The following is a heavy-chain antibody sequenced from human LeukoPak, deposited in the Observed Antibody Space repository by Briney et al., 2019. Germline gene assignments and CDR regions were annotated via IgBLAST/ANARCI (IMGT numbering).Heavy chain of an antibody. D-gene: IGHD4-11*01. CDR1: GFTFSSYA. CDR2: VTGSGANT. V-gene: IGHV3-23*01. Sequence: PGGSLRLSCAASGFTFSSYAMSWIRQAPGKGLEWVSGVTGSGANTFYADSVKGRFTISRDNSKNTLFLQMNSLRAEDTAVYYCASQGHRYSNIDNWGQGTLVTVSS. J-gene: IGHJ4*02. CDR3: ASQGHRYSNIDN.